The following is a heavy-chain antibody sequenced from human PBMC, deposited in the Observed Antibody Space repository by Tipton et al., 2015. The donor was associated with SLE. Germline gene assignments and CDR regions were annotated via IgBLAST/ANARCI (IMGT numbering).Heavy chain of an antibody. CDR1: GFNFGIYA. D-gene: IGHD3-10*01. Sequence: SLRLSCTASGFNFGIYAMAWVRQAPGEGLEWVSTIGGIDGNIYYADSVKGRFTISRDNSKSTLYLQMDSLRAEDAAVYFCARGSGSPHYFDPWGQGTLITVSS. V-gene: IGHV3-23*01. CDR2: IGGIDGNI. J-gene: IGHJ4*02. CDR3: ARGSGSPHYFDP.